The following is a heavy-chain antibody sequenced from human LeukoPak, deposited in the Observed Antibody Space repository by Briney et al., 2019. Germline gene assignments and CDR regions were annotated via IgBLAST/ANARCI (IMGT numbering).Heavy chain of an antibody. V-gene: IGHV4-34*01. CDR3: ARLFGSSTVADY. D-gene: IGHD1-14*01. Sequence: PSETLSLTCAVYGGSFSGYYWSWIRQPPGKGLEWIGEINHSGSTNYNPSLKSRVTISVDTSKNQFSLKLSSVTAADTAVYYCARLFGSSTVADYWGRGTLVTVSS. CDR1: GGSFSGYY. J-gene: IGHJ4*02. CDR2: INHSGST.